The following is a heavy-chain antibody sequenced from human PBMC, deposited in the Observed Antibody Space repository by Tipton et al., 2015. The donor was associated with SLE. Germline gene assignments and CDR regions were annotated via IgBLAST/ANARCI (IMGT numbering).Heavy chain of an antibody. CDR1: GGSFSGYY. CDR2: INHSGRT. V-gene: IGHV4-34*01. D-gene: IGHD6-13*01. Sequence: TLSLTCAVYGGSFSGYYWSWIRQPPGKGLEWIGEINHSGRTNYNPSLKSRVTISVDTSKNQFSLKLSSVTAADTAVYYCAREGIAAAGGFDLWGRGTLVTVSS. CDR3: AREGIAAAGGFDL. J-gene: IGHJ2*01.